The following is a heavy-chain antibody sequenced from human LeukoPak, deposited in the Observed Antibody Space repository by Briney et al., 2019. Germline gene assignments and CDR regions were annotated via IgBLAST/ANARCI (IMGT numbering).Heavy chain of an antibody. CDR3: ATEAPRRDGYNYVRGGFDY. V-gene: IGHV1-18*01. CDR1: GYTFTNYG. D-gene: IGHD5-24*01. J-gene: IGHJ4*02. Sequence: GASVKVSCKASGYTFTNYGVNWVRQAPGQGLEWVGWISAYNGNTNYAQNLQGRVTMTEDTSTDTAYMELSSLRSEDTAVYYCATEAPRRDGYNYVRGGFDYWGQGTLVTVSS. CDR2: ISAYNGNT.